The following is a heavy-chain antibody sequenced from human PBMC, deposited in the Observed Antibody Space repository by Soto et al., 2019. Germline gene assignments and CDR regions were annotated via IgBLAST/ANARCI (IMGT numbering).Heavy chain of an antibody. V-gene: IGHV4-4*02. D-gene: IGHD4-4*01. CDR1: SGSISSSNW. J-gene: IGHJ6*03. CDR3: AGCSNYGAYYYYYMDV. Sequence: QVQLQESGPGLVKPSGTLSLTCAVSSGSISSSNWWSWVRQPPGKGLEWIGEIYHSGSTNYNPSLKSRDTISVDKSKNQFSLKLSSVTAADTAVYYCAGCSNYGAYYYYYMDVWGKGTTVTVSS. CDR2: IYHSGST.